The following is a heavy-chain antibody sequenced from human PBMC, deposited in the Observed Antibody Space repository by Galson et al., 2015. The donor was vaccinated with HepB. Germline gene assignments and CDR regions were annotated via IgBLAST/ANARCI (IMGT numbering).Heavy chain of an antibody. CDR3: AREALNWHNVAFNSYGLDV. CDR1: GDSVSTTSAA. Sequence: CAISGDSVSTTSAAWNWIRQSPSRGLEWLGRTYYRAEWDNDYAPSVKGRITFKPDTSKNQFSLDLKSVSPEDTAVYYCAREALNWHNVAFNSYGLDVWGQGTTVIVSS. D-gene: IGHD1/OR15-1a*01. V-gene: IGHV6-1*01. CDR2: TYYRAEWDN. J-gene: IGHJ6*02.